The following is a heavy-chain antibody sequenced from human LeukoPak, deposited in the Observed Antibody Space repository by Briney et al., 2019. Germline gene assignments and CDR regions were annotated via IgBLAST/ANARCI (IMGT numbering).Heavy chain of an antibody. CDR3: ARNGLQYYNWFDP. D-gene: IGHD4-11*01. Sequence: ASVKVSCKASGGTFSSYAISWVRQAPGQGLEWMGWINPNSGGTNYAQKFQGRVTMTRDTSISTAYMELSRLRSDDTAVYYCARNGLQYYNWFDPWGQGTLVTVSS. CDR2: INPNSGGT. J-gene: IGHJ5*02. V-gene: IGHV1-2*02. CDR1: GGTFSSYA.